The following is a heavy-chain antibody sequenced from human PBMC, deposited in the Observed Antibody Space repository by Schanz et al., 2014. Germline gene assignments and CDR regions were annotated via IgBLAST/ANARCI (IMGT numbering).Heavy chain of an antibody. CDR2: IWYDGSNK. Sequence: QVQLVESGGGVVQPGRSLRLSCAASGFIFSSYGLHWVRQAPGKGLEWVAFIWYDGSNKYYADSVKGRFTISRDNSKNTLYLQMNTLRAEDTAVYYCASPSGYSDYGTYFDVWGQGTLDTVSS. J-gene: IGHJ4*02. CDR3: ASPSGYSDYGTYFDV. CDR1: GFIFSSYG. V-gene: IGHV3-33*01. D-gene: IGHD5-12*01.